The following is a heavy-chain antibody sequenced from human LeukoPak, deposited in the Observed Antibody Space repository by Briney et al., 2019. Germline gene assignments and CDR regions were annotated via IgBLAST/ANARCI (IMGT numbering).Heavy chain of an antibody. CDR3: ARAIAAAGTVFYYYYYMDV. CDR2: IYSTGST. D-gene: IGHD6-13*01. J-gene: IGHJ6*03. V-gene: IGHV4-4*07. CDR1: GGSISSYY. Sequence: SETLSLTRTVSGGSISSYYWSWIRQPAGEGLEWIGHIYSTGSTNYNPSLKSRVTLSVDRSKNQFSLRLNSVTAADTAVYYCARAIAAAGTVFYYYYYMDVWGKGTTVTVSS.